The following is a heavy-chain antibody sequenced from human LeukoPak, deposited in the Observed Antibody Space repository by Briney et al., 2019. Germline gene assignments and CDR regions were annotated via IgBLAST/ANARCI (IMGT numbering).Heavy chain of an antibody. CDR2: IKHDGSEK. CDR1: GFTFSNYW. J-gene: IGHJ4*02. V-gene: IGHV3-7*01. D-gene: IGHD6-19*01. CDR3: ARELGKYRRILGRDSQWLAVSGFDN. Sequence: PGGSLRLSCTGSGFTFSNYWMSWVRQAPGKGLEWVANIKHDGSEKYYVDSVKGRFTISRDNAKNSLSLQMNSLRAEDTAVYYCARELGKYRRILGRDSQWLAVSGFDNWGQGILVTVPS.